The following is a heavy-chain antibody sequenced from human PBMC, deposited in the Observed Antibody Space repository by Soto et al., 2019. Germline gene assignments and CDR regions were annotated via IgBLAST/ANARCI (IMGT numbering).Heavy chain of an antibody. CDR1: GYTFTNYA. CDR3: ARSIVVVTALDY. D-gene: IGHD2-21*02. J-gene: IGHJ4*02. V-gene: IGHV1-3*01. CDR2: INVGNGNT. Sequence: ASVKVSCKASGYTFTNYAIHWVRQAPGQRLEWMGWINVGNGNTKYSQKFQGRVTITRDTSASTAYMELSSLRSEDTAVYYCARSIVVVTALDYWGQGTLVTVSS.